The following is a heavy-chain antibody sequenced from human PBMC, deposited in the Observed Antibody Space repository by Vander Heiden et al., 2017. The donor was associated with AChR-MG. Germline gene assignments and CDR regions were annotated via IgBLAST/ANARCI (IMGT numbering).Heavy chain of an antibody. CDR1: GGSISSSSYY. J-gene: IGHJ4*02. CDR3: ARRGYGDYFDY. Sequence: QLQLQESGPGLVKPSETLSLTCTVSGGSISSSSYYWGWIRQPPGKGLEWIGRIYYSGSTYYNPSLKSRVTISVDTSKNQFSLKLSSVTAADTAVYYCARRGYGDYFDYWGQGTLVTVSS. CDR2: IYYSGST. V-gene: IGHV4-39*01. D-gene: IGHD5-18*01.